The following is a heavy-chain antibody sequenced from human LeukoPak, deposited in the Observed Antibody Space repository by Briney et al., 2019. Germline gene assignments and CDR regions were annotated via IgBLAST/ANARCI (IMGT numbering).Heavy chain of an antibody. CDR2: INRAGGEK. D-gene: IGHD1-26*01. CDR1: RFAFNTYG. Sequence: GGSLTLSCAASRFAFNTYGMSWVRKAPGKGLEGVATINRAGGEKYYVDSLKGRFTISRDNARNSLYLQMNSLRVEDTAVYYCARLVGDRTIYDYWGQGTLVTVSS. CDR3: ARLVGDRTIYDY. J-gene: IGHJ4*02. V-gene: IGHV3-7*01.